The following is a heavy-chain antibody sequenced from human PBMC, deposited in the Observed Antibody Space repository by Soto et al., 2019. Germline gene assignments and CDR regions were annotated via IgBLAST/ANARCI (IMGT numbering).Heavy chain of an antibody. D-gene: IGHD2-15*01. V-gene: IGHV3-30*03. J-gene: IGHJ6*02. CDR1: GFTFNDYA. Sequence: QAHLVESGGGGVQPGRSKRLSCVVSGFTFNDYAIHWVRQAPGKGLEWVAVISFDGNNKFYADSVKGRFTISRDRSKTTAYLQMNNLRAEDTAVYYCARDHWDCSGGGCNPHQLNFFAMDVWGQGTTVTVSS. CDR3: ARDHWDCSGGGCNPHQLNFFAMDV. CDR2: ISFDGNNK.